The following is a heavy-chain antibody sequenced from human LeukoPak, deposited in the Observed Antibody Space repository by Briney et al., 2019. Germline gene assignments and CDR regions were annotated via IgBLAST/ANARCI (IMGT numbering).Heavy chain of an antibody. V-gene: IGHV3-7*01. D-gene: IGHD3-3*01. CDR1: GFTFSGYW. J-gene: IGHJ4*02. Sequence: GGSLRLSCAASGFTFSGYWMSWVRQAPGKGLEWVANIKQDGSEKYYVDSVKGRFTISRDNAKNSLYLQMNSLRAEDTAVYYCARDGHEGEWLVWGQGTLVTVSS. CDR3: ARDGHEGEWLV. CDR2: IKQDGSEK.